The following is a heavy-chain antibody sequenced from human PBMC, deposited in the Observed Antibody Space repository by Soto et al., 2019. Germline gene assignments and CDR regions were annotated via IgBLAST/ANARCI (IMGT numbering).Heavy chain of an antibody. CDR2: LIPILGTT. J-gene: IGHJ4*02. CDR3: ARASGYVSGWYHDY. Sequence: GASVKVSFKASGCTFSSDAVSWVRQAPGQGLEWMGGLIPILGTTHYAQKFQGRVTITADESTNTAYMELSSLRSDDTAVYYCARASGYVSGWYHDYWGQGTRVTVSA. V-gene: IGHV1-69*13. CDR1: GCTFSSDA. D-gene: IGHD6-19*01.